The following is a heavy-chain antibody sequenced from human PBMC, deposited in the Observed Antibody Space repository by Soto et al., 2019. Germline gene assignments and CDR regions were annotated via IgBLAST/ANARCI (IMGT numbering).Heavy chain of an antibody. J-gene: IGHJ4*02. CDR3: AKDEFIVGATSALDY. D-gene: IGHD1-26*01. CDR1: GFTFSSYG. V-gene: IGHV3-30*18. Sequence: QVQVVESGGGVVQPGRSLRLSCAASGFTFSSYGMHWVRQAPGKGLEWVAVISYDGSNKYYADSVKGRFTISRDNSKNTLYLQMNSLRAEDTAVYYCAKDEFIVGATSALDYWGQGTLVTVSS. CDR2: ISYDGSNK.